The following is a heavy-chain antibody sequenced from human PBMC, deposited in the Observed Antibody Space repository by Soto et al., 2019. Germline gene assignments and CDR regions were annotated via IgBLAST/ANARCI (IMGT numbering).Heavy chain of an antibody. D-gene: IGHD1-26*01. J-gene: IGHJ4*02. CDR1: GFTFSSFG. V-gene: IGHV3-23*01. Sequence: GGSLRLSCAASGFTFSSFGMSWVRQAPGKGLEWVSSISYSGGNTYYADSVKDRFTISRDNSKNTLYLQMNSLRAEDTAVYYCSKSLGATRTFDYWGQGTLVTVSS. CDR2: ISYSGGNT. CDR3: SKSLGATRTFDY.